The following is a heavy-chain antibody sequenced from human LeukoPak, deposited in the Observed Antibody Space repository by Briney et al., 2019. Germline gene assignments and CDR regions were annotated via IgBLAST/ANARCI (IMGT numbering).Heavy chain of an antibody. CDR2: FDPEDGET. J-gene: IGHJ4*02. Sequence: ASVKVSCKVAVYTLTQLSMHSVRQAPGKGLEGRGGFDPEDGETIYAQKFQCRVTMTEDTSTDTAYMELSSLRSEDTAVYYCATAPEPTIFGVVIAHWGQGPLVTVSS. CDR3: ATAPEPTIFGVVIAH. CDR1: VYTLTQLS. V-gene: IGHV1-24*01. D-gene: IGHD3-3*01.